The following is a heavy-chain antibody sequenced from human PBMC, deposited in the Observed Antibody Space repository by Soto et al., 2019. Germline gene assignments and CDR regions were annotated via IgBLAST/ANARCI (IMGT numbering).Heavy chain of an antibody. V-gene: IGHV1-3*01. CDR1: GYTFPSSA. J-gene: IGHJ5*02. CDR3: AREKGDIVVVVAGSNWFDP. Sequence: ASGKVSCKASGYTFPSSAMHWGRQAPGQKLEWVGWINAGNGKTRYAQKFQGRVTMTRDTSTSTVYMELSSLRSEDTAVYYCAREKGDIVVVVAGSNWFDPWGQGTLVTVSS. D-gene: IGHD2-15*01. CDR2: INAGNGKT.